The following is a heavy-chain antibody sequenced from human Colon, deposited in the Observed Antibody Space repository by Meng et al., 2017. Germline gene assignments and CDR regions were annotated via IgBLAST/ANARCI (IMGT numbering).Heavy chain of an antibody. J-gene: IGHJ3*02. CDR3: THPLIVGAANALDI. CDR2: INQDASSK. D-gene: IGHD1-26*01. Sequence: GGSLRLSCAASGFPFSNYWMSWVLQAPGKGLEWVANINQDASSKDYVASVKGRFTISRDNAKNSLYLQMNSLRAEDTAVYYCTHPLIVGAANALDIWGPGKMV. V-gene: IGHV3-7*01. CDR1: GFPFSNYW.